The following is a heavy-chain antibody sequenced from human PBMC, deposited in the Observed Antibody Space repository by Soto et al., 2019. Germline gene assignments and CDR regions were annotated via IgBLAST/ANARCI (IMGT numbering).Heavy chain of an antibody. Sequence: VQLLESGGGLVQPGGSLRLSCAASGFTFSNYAMTWVRQAPGKGLEWVSAISGSGGSTYYADSVKGRFIISRDNSKNTLYLQMDSLRAEDTAVYYCANPPPTMESTIYYYYGMDVWGQGTTVTVSS. CDR2: ISGSGGST. J-gene: IGHJ6*02. D-gene: IGHD1-26*01. CDR3: ANPPPTMESTIYYYYGMDV. V-gene: IGHV3-23*01. CDR1: GFTFSNYA.